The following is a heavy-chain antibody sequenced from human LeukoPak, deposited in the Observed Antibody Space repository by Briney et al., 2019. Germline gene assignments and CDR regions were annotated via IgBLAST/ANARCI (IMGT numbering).Heavy chain of an antibody. D-gene: IGHD4-11*01. CDR1: GYTFTSYD. Sequence: GASVKVSCKASGYTFTSYDINWVRQATGQGLEWMGWMSPNSGNTGYAQKFQGRVTMTRNTSISTAYMELSSLRSEDTAVYYYAREPPTGTTGDNWFDPWGQGTLVTVSS. CDR3: AREPPTGTTGDNWFDP. V-gene: IGHV1-8*01. J-gene: IGHJ5*02. CDR2: MSPNSGNT.